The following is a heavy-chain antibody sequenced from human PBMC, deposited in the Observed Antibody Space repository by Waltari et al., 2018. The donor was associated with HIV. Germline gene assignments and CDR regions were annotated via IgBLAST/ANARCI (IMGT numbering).Heavy chain of an antibody. D-gene: IGHD2-21*02. Sequence: QLVESGGRLVQSGGSLRLSCVASDFTFGDEAMTWVRQPPGKGLQWIAYISSTSFNIKYADSVKGRFTISRDNTKKSLDLQMDNLRGDDTATYYCARDTLNFYFGLDLWGQGTTVSVSS. V-gene: IGHV3-48*04. CDR2: ISSTSFNI. CDR1: DFTFGDEA. CDR3: ARDTLNFYFGLDL. J-gene: IGHJ6*02.